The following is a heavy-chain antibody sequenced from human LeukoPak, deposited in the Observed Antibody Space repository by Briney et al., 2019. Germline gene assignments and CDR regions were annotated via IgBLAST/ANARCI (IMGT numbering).Heavy chain of an antibody. CDR2: INPSGGST. J-gene: IGHJ4*02. CDR1: GYTFTSYY. CDR3: ARDLYRYSSGREPDY. V-gene: IGHV1-46*01. D-gene: IGHD6-19*01. Sequence: ASAKVSCKASGYTFTSYYMHWVRQAPGQGLEWMGIINPSGGSTSYAQKFQGRVTMTRDTSTSTVYMELSSLRSEDTAVYYCARDLYRYSSGREPDYWGQGTLVTVSS.